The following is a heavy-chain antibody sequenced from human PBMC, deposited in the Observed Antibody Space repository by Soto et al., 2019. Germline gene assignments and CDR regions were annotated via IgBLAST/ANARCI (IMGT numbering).Heavy chain of an antibody. Sequence: ASVKVSCKASGGTFSSYAISWVRQAPGQGLEWMGGIIPILGTANYAQKFQGRVTITADESTSTAYMELSSLRSEDTAVYYFAVGVGWRDFCISTSCYSGMDVWGQGTTVTVSS. CDR1: GGTFSSYA. D-gene: IGHD2-2*02. CDR2: IIPILGTA. V-gene: IGHV1-69*13. CDR3: AVGVGWRDFCISTSCYSGMDV. J-gene: IGHJ6*02.